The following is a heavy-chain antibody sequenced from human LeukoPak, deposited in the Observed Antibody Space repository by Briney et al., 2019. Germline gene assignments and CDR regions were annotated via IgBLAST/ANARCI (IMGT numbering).Heavy chain of an antibody. J-gene: IGHJ4*02. CDR3: ARGSGYDILTGYHTPRFDY. V-gene: IGHV3-74*01. CDR2: INSDGSST. Sequence: GGSLRLSCAASGFTFSSYWMHWVRQAPGKGLVWVSRINSDGSSTSYADSVKGRFTISRDNAKNTLYLQMNSLRAEDTAVYYCARGSGYDILTGYHTPRFDYWGQGTLVTVSS. D-gene: IGHD3-9*01. CDR1: GFTFSSYW.